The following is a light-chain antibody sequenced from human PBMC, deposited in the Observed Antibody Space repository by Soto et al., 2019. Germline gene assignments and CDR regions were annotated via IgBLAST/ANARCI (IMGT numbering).Light chain of an antibody. V-gene: IGKV1-27*01. CDR2: DAF. CDR1: PDISNY. CDR3: QRYNRAPWT. J-gene: IGKJ1*01. Sequence: DILMTQSPSSLSASVGDRVTITCRASPDISNYLAWYQQKPGKVPKLLIYDAFTLQSGVPSRFSGSGSGTDFTLTISNLQPEDVATYYCQRYNRAPWTFGQGTKVETK.